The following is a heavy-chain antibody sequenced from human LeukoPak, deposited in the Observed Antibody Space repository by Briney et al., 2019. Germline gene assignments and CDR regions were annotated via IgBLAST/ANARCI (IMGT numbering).Heavy chain of an antibody. CDR2: ISYDGSNK. V-gene: IGHV3-30*03. D-gene: IGHD4/OR15-4a*01. J-gene: IGHJ4*02. CDR1: GFTFSSYG. Sequence: GGSLRLSCVASGFTFSSYGMHWVRQAPGKGLEWVAVISYDGSNKYDADSVKGRFTISRDNSKNTLYLQMNSLRAEDTAVYYCARSRGTLVSGYFDYWGQGTLVTVSS. CDR3: ARSRGTLVSGYFDY.